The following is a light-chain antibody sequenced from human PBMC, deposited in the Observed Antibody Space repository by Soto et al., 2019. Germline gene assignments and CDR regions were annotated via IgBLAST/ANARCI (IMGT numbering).Light chain of an antibody. CDR3: CSYAGSSTLYV. J-gene: IGLJ1*01. V-gene: IGLV2-23*02. CDR2: EVN. CDR1: SSDVGSYNL. Sequence: QSALTQPASVSGSPGQSITISCTGTSSDVGSYNLVSWYQQHPGKAPKLMIYEVNKRPSGVSNRFSGSKSGNTASLTISGLQAEDEADYSCCSYAGSSTLYVFGTGTKLTVL.